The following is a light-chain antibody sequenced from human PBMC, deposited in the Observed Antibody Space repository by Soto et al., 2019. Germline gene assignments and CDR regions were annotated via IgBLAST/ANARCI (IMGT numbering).Light chain of an antibody. CDR2: EVS. V-gene: IGLV2-14*01. Sequence: QSALTQPASVSGSPGQSITISCTGTSSDVGGYNYVSWYQQHPGKAPKLMIYEVSNRPSGVSNRFSGSKSGNTASLTISGLRAEDEADYYCSSYTSSSTHWVFGGGTKVTVL. CDR3: SSYTSSSTHWV. J-gene: IGLJ3*02. CDR1: SSDVGGYNY.